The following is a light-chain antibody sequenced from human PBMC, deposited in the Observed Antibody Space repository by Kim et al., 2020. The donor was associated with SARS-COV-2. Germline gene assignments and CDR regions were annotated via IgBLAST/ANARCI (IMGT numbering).Light chain of an antibody. Sequence: DIVLTQSPGTLSLSPWERATLSCRASQSLTSNYLAWYQQKPGQAPRLLIYAASSRATGIPDRFSGSGSGTDFTLTISRLEPEDFAVYFCQQFGISLTFGGGTKVDIK. CDR3: QQFGISLT. J-gene: IGKJ4*01. CDR2: AAS. CDR1: QSLTSNY. V-gene: IGKV3-20*01.